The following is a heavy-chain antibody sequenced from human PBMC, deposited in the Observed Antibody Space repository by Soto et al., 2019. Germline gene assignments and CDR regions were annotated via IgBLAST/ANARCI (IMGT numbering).Heavy chain of an antibody. CDR1: GGTFSSYT. V-gene: IGHV1-69*02. D-gene: IGHD3-10*01. Sequence: QVQLVQSGAEVKKPGSSVKVSCKASGGTFSSYTISWVRQAPGQGLEWMGRIIPILGIANYAQKFQGRVTTTADKSTSTAYMELSSLRSEDTAVYYCARSPYYGSGLGYYYYMDVWGKGTTVTVSS. CDR2: IIPILGIA. J-gene: IGHJ6*03. CDR3: ARSPYYGSGLGYYYYMDV.